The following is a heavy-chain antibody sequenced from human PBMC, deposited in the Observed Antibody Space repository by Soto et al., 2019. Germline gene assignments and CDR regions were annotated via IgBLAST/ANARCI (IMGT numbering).Heavy chain of an antibody. CDR2: MLYSGLT. J-gene: IGHJ6*02. V-gene: IGHV4-38-2*01. CDR3: APLSVSLSGPYGIHV. Sequence: PSETLSLTCAVSGYSISSGYYWGWIRQPPGKGLEWIGSMLYSGLTYYNPSLKSRVTLSVDTSKNQFSVRLNSVTASDTAVYYCAPLSVSLSGPYGIHVWGQGTTVTVSS. CDR1: GYSISSGYY. D-gene: IGHD2-15*01.